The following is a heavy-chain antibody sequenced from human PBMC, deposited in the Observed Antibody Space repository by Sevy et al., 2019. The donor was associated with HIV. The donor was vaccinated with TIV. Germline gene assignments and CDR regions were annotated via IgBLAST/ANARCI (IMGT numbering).Heavy chain of an antibody. CDR3: ARTYYYDSSGYSDAFDI. Sequence: GGSLRLSCAASGFTFSSYSMNWVRQAPGKGLEWVSYISSSTIYYADSVKGRFTISRDNAKNSLYLQMNSLRAEDTAVYYCARTYYYDSSGYSDAFDIWGQGTMVTVSS. CDR1: GFTFSSYS. V-gene: IGHV3-48*01. CDR2: ISSSTI. D-gene: IGHD3-22*01. J-gene: IGHJ3*02.